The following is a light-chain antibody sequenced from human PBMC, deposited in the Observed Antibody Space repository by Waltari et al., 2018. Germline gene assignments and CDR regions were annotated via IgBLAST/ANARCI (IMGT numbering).Light chain of an antibody. CDR3: GTWDSSLSAHV. Sequence: QSVLTQPPSVSAAPGQKVTISCSGSNSNIGTNYVSWYQQLPGTAPKVLIYENNKRPSGIPDRFSASKSGTSTTLDITGLRAGDEADYHCGTWDSSLSAHVFGTGTRVTVL. CDR1: NSNIGTNY. J-gene: IGLJ1*01. CDR2: ENN. V-gene: IGLV1-51*01.